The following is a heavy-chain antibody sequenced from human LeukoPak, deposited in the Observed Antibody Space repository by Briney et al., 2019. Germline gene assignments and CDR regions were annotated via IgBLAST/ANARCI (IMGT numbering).Heavy chain of an antibody. CDR1: GYTFTSYG. CDR2: ISAYNGNT. J-gene: IGHJ3*02. V-gene: IGHV1-18*01. CDR3: ARDRRSRADDAFDI. Sequence: ASVKVSCKASGYTFTSYGISWVRQAPGQGLEWMGWISAYNGNTNYAQKLQGRVTMTTDTSTSTAYMELRSLRSDDTAVYYCARDRRSRADDAFDIWGQGTMVTVSS.